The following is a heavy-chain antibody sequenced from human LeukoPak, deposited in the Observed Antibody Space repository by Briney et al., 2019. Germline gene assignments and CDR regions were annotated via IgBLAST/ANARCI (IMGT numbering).Heavy chain of an antibody. CDR2: IRSKAYGGTT. CDR1: GFTFGDYA. Sequence: GGSLRLSCTASGFTFGDYAMSWVRQAPGKGLEWVGFIRSKAYGGTTEYAASVKGRFTISRDDSKSIAYLQMNSLKTEDTAVYYCTRGRLSTAAALDYWGQGTLVTVSS. V-gene: IGHV3-49*04. D-gene: IGHD6-13*01. J-gene: IGHJ4*02. CDR3: TRGRLSTAAALDY.